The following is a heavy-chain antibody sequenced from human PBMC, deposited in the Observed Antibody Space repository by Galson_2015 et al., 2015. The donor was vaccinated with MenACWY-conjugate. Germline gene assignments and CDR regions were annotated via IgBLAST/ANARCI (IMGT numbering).Heavy chain of an antibody. CDR2: ISPGDSNT. CDR1: GYSFPTYW. CDR3: ARHPPGGRGLDV. Sequence: QSGAEVKKSGESLTTSCQGSGYSFPTYWIAWVRQMPGRGLEWVGLISPGDSNTRYSPSFQGQVTISADKSISTAYLQWSSLKASDTAMYYCARHPPGGRGLDVGGQGTTVTVSS. D-gene: IGHD1-26*01. J-gene: IGHJ6*02. V-gene: IGHV5-51*01.